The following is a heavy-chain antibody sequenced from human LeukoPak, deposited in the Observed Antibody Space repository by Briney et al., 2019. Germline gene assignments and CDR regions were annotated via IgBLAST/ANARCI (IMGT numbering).Heavy chain of an antibody. J-gene: IGHJ4*02. CDR2: ISYDGSNK. D-gene: IGHD5-18*01. CDR1: GFTFSSYA. CDR3: GSAVDPVMFPGFAS. V-gene: IGHV3-30-3*01. Sequence: PGGSLRLSCAASGFTFSSYAMRWVRQAPGKGLEWVAVISYDGSNKYYADSVKGRFTISRENSKNTLYLQMNSLRAEDTAVYYCGSAVDPVMFPGFASGGKGPLVTVS.